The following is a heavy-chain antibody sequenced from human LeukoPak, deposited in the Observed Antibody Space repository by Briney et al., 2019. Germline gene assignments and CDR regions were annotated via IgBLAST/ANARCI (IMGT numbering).Heavy chain of an antibody. Sequence: SETLSLTCTVSGGSITSSSYYWGWVRQPPGKGLEWIGNIYYSGNTYYNPPLKSRVTISADTSKKQISLKLSSVTAADTAIYYCARLRSDAFDIWGQGTMVTVSS. CDR2: IYYSGNT. V-gene: IGHV4-39*01. CDR3: ARLRSDAFDI. J-gene: IGHJ3*02. CDR1: GGSITSSSYY.